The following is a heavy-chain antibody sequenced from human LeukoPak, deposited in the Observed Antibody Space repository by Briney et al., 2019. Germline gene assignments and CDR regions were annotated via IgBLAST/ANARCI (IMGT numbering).Heavy chain of an antibody. J-gene: IGHJ3*02. CDR3: ASALQGYDFDAFDI. CDR1: GFTFSTYG. D-gene: IGHD5-12*01. CDR2: ISYDGINK. V-gene: IGHV3-30*03. Sequence: HPGGSLRLSCAASGFTFSTYGMHWVRQAPGKGLEWVAVISYDGINKYYADSMKGRFTISRDNSKNTLYLQMSSLRAEDTAVYYCASALQGYDFDAFDIWGQGTMVTVSS.